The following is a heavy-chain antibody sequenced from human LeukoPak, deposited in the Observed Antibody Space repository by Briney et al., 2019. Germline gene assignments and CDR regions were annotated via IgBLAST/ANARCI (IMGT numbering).Heavy chain of an antibody. D-gene: IGHD3-10*01. Sequence: GESLKISCKGSGYSFTSYWIGWVRKMPGKGLEWMGIIYPGDSATTYSPSFQGQITISADKSISTAYLQWSSLKASDTAIYYCALHPAQGSGSLDYWGQGTLVTVSS. V-gene: IGHV5-51*01. CDR3: ALHPAQGSGSLDY. J-gene: IGHJ4*02. CDR1: GYSFTSYW. CDR2: IYPGDSAT.